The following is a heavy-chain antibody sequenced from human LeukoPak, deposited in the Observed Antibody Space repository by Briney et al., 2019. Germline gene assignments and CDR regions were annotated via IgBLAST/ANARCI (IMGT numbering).Heavy chain of an antibody. CDR2: INSDGSST. J-gene: IGHJ6*02. V-gene: IGHV3-74*01. CDR1: GFTFSSYW. D-gene: IGHD3-3*01. Sequence: GGSLRLSCAASGFTFSSYWMHWVRQAPGKGLVWVSRINSDGSSTSYADSVTGRFTISRDNAKNTLYLQMDSLRAEDTAVYYCAREPTTIFGVVDRYGMDVWGQGTSVTVSS. CDR3: AREPTTIFGVVDRYGMDV.